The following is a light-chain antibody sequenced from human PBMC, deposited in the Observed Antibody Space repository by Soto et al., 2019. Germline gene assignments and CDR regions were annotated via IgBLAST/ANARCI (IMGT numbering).Light chain of an antibody. V-gene: IGKV1-5*01. CDR1: QSISIW. CDR3: QQYNSDSPRT. Sequence: MQMTHSPSTLSVSVCYRVTMTCLASQSISIWLAWYQQKPGKAPKLLIYDASSLESGVPSRFSGSGSGTEFTLTISSLQPDDSATYYCQQYNSDSPRTFGQGTKVDIK. CDR2: DAS. J-gene: IGKJ1*01.